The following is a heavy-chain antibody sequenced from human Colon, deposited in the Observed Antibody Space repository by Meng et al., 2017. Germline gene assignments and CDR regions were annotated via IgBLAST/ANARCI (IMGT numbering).Heavy chain of an antibody. D-gene: IGHD3-16*01. J-gene: IGHJ4*02. V-gene: IGHV4-61*01. CDR2: IYYSGST. Sequence: QVEREESGPGRVRPSETRSLTCTVSGGSVSSGSYYWSWIRQPPGKGLEWIGYIYYSGSTNYNPSLKSRVTISVDTSKNQFSLKLSSVTAADTAVYYCARSLGYYDYVWGSYPPGYWGQGTLVTVSS. CDR3: ARSLGYYDYVWGSYPPGY. CDR1: GGSVSSGSYY.